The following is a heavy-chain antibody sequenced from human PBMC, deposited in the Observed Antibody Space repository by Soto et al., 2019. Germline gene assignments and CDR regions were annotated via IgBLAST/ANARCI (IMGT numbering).Heavy chain of an antibody. CDR1: GDIFTRYS. V-gene: IGHV1-46*01. D-gene: IGHD2-8*01. Sequence: GASVKVSCKASGDIFTRYSVHWVRQAPGQGPEWMGIVSPSDGNRNYAQKFQGRVTMTRDTSTNTLYLELSSLTSEDTAVYYCARDLKNGRNDAFDVWGQGTMVTV. CDR2: VSPSDGNR. CDR3: ARDLKNGRNDAFDV. J-gene: IGHJ3*01.